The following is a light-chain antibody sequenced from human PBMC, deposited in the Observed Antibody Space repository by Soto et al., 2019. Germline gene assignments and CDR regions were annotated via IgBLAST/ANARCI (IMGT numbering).Light chain of an antibody. CDR3: QQYNNRPLT. CDR2: DAS. CDR1: QSISST. Sequence: EIVMTQSPVTLSVSPGERATLSCRASQSISSTLAWYQLKPGQSPRLLIYDASTRATGIPARFSGSGSGTEFTLTISSLQSEDFAVYYCQQYNNRPLTFGQGTKVEIK. V-gene: IGKV3-15*01. J-gene: IGKJ1*01.